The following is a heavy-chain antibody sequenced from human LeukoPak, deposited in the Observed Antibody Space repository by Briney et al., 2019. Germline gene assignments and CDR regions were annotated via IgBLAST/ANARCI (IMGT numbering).Heavy chain of an antibody. CDR2: ISSSSSYI. D-gene: IGHD6-13*01. CDR3: ARGPGIAAAADGIDY. J-gene: IGHJ4*02. CDR1: GFTFSSYS. Sequence: GGSLRLSCAASGFTFSSYSMNWVRQAPGKGLEWVSSISSSSSYIYYADSVKGRFTISRDNAKNSLYLQMNSLRAEDTAVYYCARGPGIAAAADGIDYWGQGTLVTVSS. V-gene: IGHV3-21*01.